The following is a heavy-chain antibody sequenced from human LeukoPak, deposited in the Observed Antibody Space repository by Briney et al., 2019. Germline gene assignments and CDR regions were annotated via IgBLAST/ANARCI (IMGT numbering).Heavy chain of an antibody. Sequence: SGTPLLNPTQTLTLTCTFSGFSISTPGGGGGWMRQAPGNGLEWHAHPYWDDGKSYSPSLNNRLTIPKVTSKNHAAPTMTNMAPVDTATYYCAHRAKYSDGAGTGLWDDALDIWGQGTIVTVSS. CDR1: GFSISTPGGG. D-gene: IGHD3-10*01. J-gene: IGHJ3*02. CDR3: AHRAKYSDGAGTGLWDDALDI. V-gene: IGHV2-5*02. CDR2: PYWDDGK.